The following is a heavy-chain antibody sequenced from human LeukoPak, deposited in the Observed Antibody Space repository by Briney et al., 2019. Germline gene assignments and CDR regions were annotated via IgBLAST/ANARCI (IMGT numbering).Heavy chain of an antibody. Sequence: SETLSLTCSVSGGSVTTYYWSWIRQPPGKGLEWIGYIYTSGSTNHNPSLKSRVTISVDTSKNQFSLKLTSVTAADTAVYYCARHLHNQPSPSFDPWGQGTLVTVSS. CDR1: GGSVTTYY. V-gene: IGHV4-4*09. CDR3: ARHLHNQPSPSFDP. CDR2: IYTSGST. D-gene: IGHD1-1*01. J-gene: IGHJ5*02.